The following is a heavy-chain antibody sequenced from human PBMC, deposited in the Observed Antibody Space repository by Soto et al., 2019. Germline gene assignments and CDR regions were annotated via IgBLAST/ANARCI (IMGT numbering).Heavy chain of an antibody. CDR2: IYTSGST. J-gene: IGHJ4*02. CDR1: GGSISSYY. V-gene: IGHV4-4*07. D-gene: IGHD2-15*01. Sequence: SETLSLTCTVSGGSISSYYWSWIRQPAGKGLEWIGRIYTSGSTNYNPSLKSRVTISRDNSKNTLSLEMSSLRVEDTGVYYCARDQRGFNRPADYWGQGALVTVSS. CDR3: ARDQRGFNRPADY.